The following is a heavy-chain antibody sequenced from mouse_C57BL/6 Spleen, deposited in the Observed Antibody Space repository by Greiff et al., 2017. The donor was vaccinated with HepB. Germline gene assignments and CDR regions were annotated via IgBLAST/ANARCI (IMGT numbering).Heavy chain of an antibody. V-gene: IGHV1-7*01. CDR1: GYTFTSYW. Sequence: VQLQESGAELAKPGASVKLSCKASGYTFTSYWMHWVNQRPGQGLEWIGYINPSSGYTKYNQKFKDKATLTADKSSSTAYMQLSNLTDEDSADYYCAREDAVVSTRGYVDVWGTGTTVTVSS. CDR2: INPSSGYT. J-gene: IGHJ1*03. D-gene: IGHD1-1*01. CDR3: AREDAVVSTRGYVDV.